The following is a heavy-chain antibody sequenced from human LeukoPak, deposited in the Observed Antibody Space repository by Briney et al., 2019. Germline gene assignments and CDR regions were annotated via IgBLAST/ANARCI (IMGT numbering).Heavy chain of an antibody. CDR2: IYYSGST. CDR3: ARDPYSSSWYGSSGWFDP. D-gene: IGHD6-13*01. J-gene: IGHJ5*02. V-gene: IGHV4-59*01. CDR1: GGSISSYY. Sequence: SETLSLTCTVSGGSISSYYWSWIRQPPGKGLEWIGYIYYSGSTNYNPSLKSRVTISVDTSKNQFSLKLSSVTAAGTAVYYCARDPYSSSWYGSSGWFDPWGQGTLVTVSS.